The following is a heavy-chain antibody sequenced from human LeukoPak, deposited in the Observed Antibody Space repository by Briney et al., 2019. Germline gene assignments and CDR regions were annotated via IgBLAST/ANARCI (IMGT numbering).Heavy chain of an antibody. J-gene: IGHJ6*03. CDR1: GHTFTSYD. CDR3: ARTIGYCSSTSCSYYYYMDV. Sequence: EASVKVSCKASGHTFTSYDINWVRQATGQGLEWMGWINPNRGNTGYAQKFQGRVTMTRNTSISTAYMELSSLRSEDTAVYYCARTIGYCSSTSCSYYYYMDVWGKGTTVTVSS. V-gene: IGHV1-8*01. D-gene: IGHD2-2*01. CDR2: INPNRGNT.